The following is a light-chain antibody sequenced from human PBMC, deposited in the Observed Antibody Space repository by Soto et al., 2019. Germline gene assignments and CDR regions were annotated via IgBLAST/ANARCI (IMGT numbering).Light chain of an antibody. Sequence: EIVLTESPATLSSFPGDRVTLSCRASQYINAMLSWYQHRPGQSPRLLIYQTSLRAAGIPARFSASGSGTDFTLTISDVQPEDFAVYYCQQYVSSPWAFGQGTKVDIK. CDR1: QYINAM. CDR3: QQYVSSPWA. CDR2: QTS. J-gene: IGKJ1*01. V-gene: IGKV3D-11*03.